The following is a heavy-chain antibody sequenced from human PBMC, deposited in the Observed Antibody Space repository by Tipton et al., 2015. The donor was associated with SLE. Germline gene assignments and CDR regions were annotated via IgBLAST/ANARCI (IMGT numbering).Heavy chain of an antibody. D-gene: IGHD1-1*01. Sequence: TLSLTCAVYGGSFSGYYWSWIRQPPGKGLEWIGEINHSGSTNYNPSLKSRVTISVDTSKNQFSLKLSSVTVADTAVYYCARFYPERPNWYFDLWGRGTLVTVSS. CDR1: GGSFSGYY. V-gene: IGHV4-34*01. CDR2: INHSGST. CDR3: ARFYPERPNWYFDL. J-gene: IGHJ2*01.